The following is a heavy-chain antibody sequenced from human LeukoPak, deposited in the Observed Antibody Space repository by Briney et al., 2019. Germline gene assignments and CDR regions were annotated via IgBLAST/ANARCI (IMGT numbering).Heavy chain of an antibody. CDR1: GYTFTSYY. J-gene: IGHJ6*03. D-gene: IGHD3-10*01. Sequence: ASVKVSCKASGYTFTSYYMHWVRQAPGQGLEWMGIINPSGGSTSYAQKFQGRVTMIRDMSTSTVYMELSSLRSEDTAVYYCARDFYYGSGTSYYYYYMDVWGKGTTVTVSS. CDR3: ARDFYYGSGTSYYYYYMDV. CDR2: INPSGGST. V-gene: IGHV1-46*01.